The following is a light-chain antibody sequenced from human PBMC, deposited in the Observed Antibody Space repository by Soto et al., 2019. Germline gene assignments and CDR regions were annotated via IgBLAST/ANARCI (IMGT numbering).Light chain of an antibody. CDR2: GPS. CDR1: QSVTTNS. CDR3: QQYGSPPYT. J-gene: IGKJ2*01. V-gene: IGKV3-20*01. Sequence: IVLTQSPGTLSLSPGERATLSCRASQSVTTNSLAWYQQKPGQAPRLLIYGPSSRATGIPDRFSGSGSGTDFTLTISRLEPEDFAVYYCQQYGSPPYTFGQGTKLDIK.